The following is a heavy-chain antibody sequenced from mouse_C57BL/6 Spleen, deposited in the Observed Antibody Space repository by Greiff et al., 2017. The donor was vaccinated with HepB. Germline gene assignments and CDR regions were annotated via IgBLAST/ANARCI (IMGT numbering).Heavy chain of an antibody. CDR2: IDPETGGT. J-gene: IGHJ4*01. CDR3: TKVLRFYAMDY. V-gene: IGHV1-15*01. Sequence: QVQLQQSGAELVRPGASVTLSCKASGYTFTDYEMHWVKQTPVHGLEWIGAIDPETGGTAYNQKFKGKAILTADKSSSTAYMELRSLTSEDSAVYYCTKVLRFYAMDYRGQGTSVTVSS. CDR1: GYTFTDYE. D-gene: IGHD1-1*01.